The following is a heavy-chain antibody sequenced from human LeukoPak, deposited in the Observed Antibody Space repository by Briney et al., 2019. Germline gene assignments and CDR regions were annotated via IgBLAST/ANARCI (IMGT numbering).Heavy chain of an antibody. CDR2: IYYSGST. J-gene: IGHJ6*03. D-gene: IGHD2-21*01. CDR3: ARGFLASYYYYYYMDV. V-gene: IGHV4-59*01. Sequence: SETLSLTCSVSGGSISSYYWSWIRQPPGKGLEWIGYIYYSGSTNYNPSLKSRVTISVDTSKNQFSLRLSSVTAADTAVYYCARGFLASYYYYYYMDVWGKGTTVTISS. CDR1: GGSISSYY.